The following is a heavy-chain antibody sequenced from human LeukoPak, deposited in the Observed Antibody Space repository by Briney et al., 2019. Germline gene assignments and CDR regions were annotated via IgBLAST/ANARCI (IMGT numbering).Heavy chain of an antibody. CDR3: VKGSAGSRPHYFDY. CDR2: ISTNGGST. CDR1: GFTFSSYA. V-gene: IGHV3-23*01. D-gene: IGHD6-13*01. J-gene: IGHJ4*02. Sequence: GGSLRLSCAASGFTFSSYAMSWVRQAPGEGLEWVSAISTNGGSTYFADSVKGRFTITRDNSKNTLSLEMNSLGPEDTAVYYCVKGSAGSRPHYFDYWGQGTLLTVSS.